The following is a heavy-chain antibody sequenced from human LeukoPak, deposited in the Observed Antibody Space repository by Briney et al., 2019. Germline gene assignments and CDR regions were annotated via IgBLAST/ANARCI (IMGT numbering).Heavy chain of an antibody. CDR2: INHSGST. CDR1: GFTFSSYW. CDR3: ARHILDMVRGVITDYYYYYMDV. D-gene: IGHD3-10*01. J-gene: IGHJ6*03. V-gene: IGHV4-34*01. Sequence: GSLRLSCAASGFTFSSYWMSWVRQPPGKGLEWIGEINHSGSTNYNPSLKSRVTISVDTSKNQFSLKLSSVTAADTAVYYCARHILDMVRGVITDYYYYYMDVWGKGTTVTISS.